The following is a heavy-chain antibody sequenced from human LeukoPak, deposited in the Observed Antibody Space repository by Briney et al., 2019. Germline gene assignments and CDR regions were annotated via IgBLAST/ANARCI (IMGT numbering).Heavy chain of an antibody. CDR2: ISYDGSNK. CDR1: GFTFSSYG. D-gene: IGHD6-6*01. Sequence: GGSLRLSCAASGFTFSSYGMHWVRQAPGKGLEWVAVISYDGSNKYYADSVKGRFTISRDNSKNTLYLQMNSLRAEDTAVYYCAKVLAGRIATPAPDYWGQGTLVTVSS. V-gene: IGHV3-30*18. J-gene: IGHJ4*02. CDR3: AKVLAGRIATPAPDY.